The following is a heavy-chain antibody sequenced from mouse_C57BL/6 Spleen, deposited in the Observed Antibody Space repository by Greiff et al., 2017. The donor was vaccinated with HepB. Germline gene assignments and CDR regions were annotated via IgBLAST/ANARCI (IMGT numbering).Heavy chain of an antibody. CDR3: ARAPHFDY. CDR2: IYPGSGNT. J-gene: IGHJ2*01. CDR1: GYTFTDYY. V-gene: IGHV1-76*01. Sequence: VQLQQSGAELVRPGASVKLSCKASGYTFTDYYINWVKQRPGQGLEWIARIYPGSGNTYYNEKFKGKATLTAEKSSSTAYMQLSSLTSEDSAVYFCARAPHFDYWGQGTTLTVSS.